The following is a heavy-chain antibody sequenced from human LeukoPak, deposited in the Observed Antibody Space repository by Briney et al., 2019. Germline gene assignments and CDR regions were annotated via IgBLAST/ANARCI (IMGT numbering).Heavy chain of an antibody. CDR3: ARTRGWIQLWIDY. CDR2: IYYSGST. Sequence: SETLSLTCTVSGGSISSGGYYWSWIRQHPGKGLEWIGYIYYSGSTYYNPSLKSRVTISVDTSKNQFSLKLSSVTAADTAVYYCARTRGWIQLWIDYWGQGTLVTVSS. J-gene: IGHJ4*02. CDR1: GGSISSGGYY. D-gene: IGHD5-18*01. V-gene: IGHV4-31*03.